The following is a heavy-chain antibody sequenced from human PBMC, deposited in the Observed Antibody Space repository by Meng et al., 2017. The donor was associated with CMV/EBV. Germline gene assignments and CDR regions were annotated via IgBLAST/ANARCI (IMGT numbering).Heavy chain of an antibody. CDR1: GFTFSGYA. D-gene: IGHD6-19*01. J-gene: IGHJ4*02. Sequence: AYGFTFSGYAMSWVRQAPGKGLEWVSAISGSGGSTYYADSVKGRFTISRDNSKNTLYLQMNSLRAEDTAVYYCAKGEQWLAPRFDYWGQGTLVTVSS. CDR3: AKGEQWLAPRFDY. V-gene: IGHV3-23*01. CDR2: ISGSGGST.